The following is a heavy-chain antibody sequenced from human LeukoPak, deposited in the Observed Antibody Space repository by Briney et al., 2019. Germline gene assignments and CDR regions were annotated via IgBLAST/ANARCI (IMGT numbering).Heavy chain of an antibody. CDR2: IIPILGTA. J-gene: IGHJ4*02. D-gene: IGHD6-13*01. CDR1: GGTFSSYA. Sequence: ASVKVSCKASGGTFSSYAISWVRQAPGQGLEWMGGIIPILGTANYAQKFQGRVTITTDESTSTAYMELSSLRSEDTAVYYCASPAEQQLVPHFDYWGQGTLVTVSS. CDR3: ASPAEQQLVPHFDY. V-gene: IGHV1-69*05.